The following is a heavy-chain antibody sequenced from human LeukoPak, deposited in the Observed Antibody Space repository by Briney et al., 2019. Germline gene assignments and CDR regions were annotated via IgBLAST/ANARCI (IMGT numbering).Heavy chain of an antibody. J-gene: IGHJ4*02. V-gene: IGHV1-69*05. Sequence: SVKVSCKASGGTFSSYAISWVRQAPGQGLEWMGGIIPIFGTANYAQKFQGRVTITTDESTSTAYMELSSLRSEDTAVYYCARAPIAVAGHFDYWGREPWSPSPQ. D-gene: IGHD6-19*01. CDR1: GGTFSSYA. CDR2: IIPIFGTA. CDR3: ARAPIAVAGHFDY.